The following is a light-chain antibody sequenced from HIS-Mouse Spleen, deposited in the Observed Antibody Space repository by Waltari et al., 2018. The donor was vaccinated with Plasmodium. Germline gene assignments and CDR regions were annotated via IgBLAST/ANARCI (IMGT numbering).Light chain of an antibody. CDR2: AAS. J-gene: IGKJ2*01. Sequence: DIQLTQSPSFLSASVGDRVTITCRASQGISSYLAWYQQKPVKAPKLLIYAASTLQIGVPSRFSGSGSGTEFTLTISSLQPEDFATYYCQQLNSYPYTFGQGTKLEIK. CDR1: QGISSY. V-gene: IGKV1-9*01. CDR3: QQLNSYPYT.